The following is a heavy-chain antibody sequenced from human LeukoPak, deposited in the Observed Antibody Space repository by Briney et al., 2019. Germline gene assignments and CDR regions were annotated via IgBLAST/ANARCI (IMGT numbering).Heavy chain of an antibody. D-gene: IGHD4/OR15-4a*01. V-gene: IGHV1-69*13. J-gene: IGHJ4*02. CDR3: ASMVALKTFDY. CDR1: GGTFSSYA. CDR2: IIPIFGTA. Sequence: ASVTVSCKASGGTFSSYAISWVRQAPGQGLEWMGGIIPIFGTANYAQKFQGRVTITADESTSTAYMELSSLRSEDTAVYYCASMVALKTFDYWGQGTLVTVSS.